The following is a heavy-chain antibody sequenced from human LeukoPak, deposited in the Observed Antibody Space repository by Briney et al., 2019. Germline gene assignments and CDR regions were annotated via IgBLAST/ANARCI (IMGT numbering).Heavy chain of an antibody. CDR1: GFTFISYS. Sequence: GGSLRLSCAASGFTFISYSMNWVRQAPGKGLEWVSYISSSSSIIYYADSVKGRFTISRNNAKNSLYLQMNSLRAEDTAVFYCARETYYYDSSGEDAFDIWGQGTMGTVSS. D-gene: IGHD3-22*01. CDR3: ARETYYYDSSGEDAFDI. CDR2: ISSSSSII. V-gene: IGHV3-48*01. J-gene: IGHJ3*02.